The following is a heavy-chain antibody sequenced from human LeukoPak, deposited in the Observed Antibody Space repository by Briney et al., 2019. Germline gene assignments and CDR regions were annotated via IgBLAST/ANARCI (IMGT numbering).Heavy chain of an antibody. CDR1: GGTFSSYA. J-gene: IGHJ4*02. CDR3: ARSKDSSGYGRRDLDY. D-gene: IGHD3-22*01. Sequence: GASVKVSCKASGGTFSSYAISWVRQAPGQGLEWMGGIIPIFGTANYAQKFQGRVTITADKSTSTAYMGLSSLRSEDTAVYYCARSKDSSGYGRRDLDYWGQGTLVTVSS. V-gene: IGHV1-69*06. CDR2: IIPIFGTA.